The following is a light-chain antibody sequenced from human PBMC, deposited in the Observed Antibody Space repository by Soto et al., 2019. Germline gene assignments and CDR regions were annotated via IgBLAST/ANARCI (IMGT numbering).Light chain of an antibody. CDR3: LLSYSGARGV. CDR2: DTS. J-gene: IGLJ2*01. CDR1: TGAVTSGHY. V-gene: IGLV7-46*01. Sequence: QTVVTQEPSLTVFPGGTVTLTCGSSTGAVTSGHYPYWFQQKPGQAPRTLIYDTSNKHSWTPARFSGSLLGDKAALTLSGAQPEDEADYYCLLSYSGARGVFGGGTKLTVL.